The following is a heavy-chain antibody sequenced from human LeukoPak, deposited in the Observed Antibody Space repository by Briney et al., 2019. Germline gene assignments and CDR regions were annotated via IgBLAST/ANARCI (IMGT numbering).Heavy chain of an antibody. J-gene: IGHJ4*02. V-gene: IGHV4-4*07. CDR2: LYTSGST. CDR3: ARDGGVGAQYYFDY. CDR1: GGSISSYY. Sequence: SETLSLTCSVSGGSISSYYWSSIRQPAGKGLEWIGRLYTSGSTNYNPSLKSRVTMSVDTSKNQFSLKLNSVTAADTAVYYCARDGGVGAQYYFDYWGQGTLVTVSS. D-gene: IGHD1-26*01.